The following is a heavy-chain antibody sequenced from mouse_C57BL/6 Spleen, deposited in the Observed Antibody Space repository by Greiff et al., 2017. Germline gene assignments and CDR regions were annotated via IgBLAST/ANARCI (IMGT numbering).Heavy chain of an antibody. D-gene: IGHD2-5*01. J-gene: IGHJ4*01. Sequence: QVQLKESGPGLVPPSQSLSITCTVSGFSFTSYGVHWVRQPPGKGLAWLGVIWSGGSTDSTAAFISRLSISKDKSKSQVFLKRNSLQADDTAIYYGAKKSNYGYAMDYWGQGTSGTVSS. CDR2: IWSGGST. CDR3: AKKSNYGYAMDY. CDR1: GFSFTSYG. V-gene: IGHV2-4*01.